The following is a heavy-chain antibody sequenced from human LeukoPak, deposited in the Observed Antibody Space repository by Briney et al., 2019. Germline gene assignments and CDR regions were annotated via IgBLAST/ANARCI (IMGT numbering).Heavy chain of an antibody. CDR1: GYTFKDYY. CDR2: INPNSGGT. CDR3: ARDGTWGSGHFHYYMDV. D-gene: IGHD3-16*01. V-gene: IGHV1-2*02. J-gene: IGHJ6*03. Sequence: GASVKVSCKASGYTFKDYYLHWVRHAPGQGLEWMGWINPNSGGTNSAQNFQGRVTMTRDRSISTVYMELTRLTSDDTAVYYCARDGTWGSGHFHYYMDVWGTGTTVTVS.